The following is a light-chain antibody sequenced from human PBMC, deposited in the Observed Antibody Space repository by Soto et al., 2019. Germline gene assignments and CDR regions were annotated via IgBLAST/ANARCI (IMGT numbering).Light chain of an antibody. J-gene: IGLJ3*02. CDR3: QSYDRSLSGSV. V-gene: IGLV1-40*01. CDR2: GNS. Sequence: QAVVTQPPSVSGAPGQRVTISCTGSSSNIGAGYDVHWYQQLPGTAPKLLIYGNSNRPSGVPDRFSGSKSGTSASLTITGLQAEDEADYNCQSYDRSLSGSVFGGGTKLTVL. CDR1: SSNIGAGYD.